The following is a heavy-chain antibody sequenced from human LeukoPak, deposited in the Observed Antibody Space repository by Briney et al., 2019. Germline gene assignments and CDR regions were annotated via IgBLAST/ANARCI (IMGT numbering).Heavy chain of an antibody. V-gene: IGHV4-4*07. D-gene: IGHD1-14*01. J-gene: IGHJ6*03. CDR1: GGSISSYY. Sequence: SETLSLTCTVSGGSISSYYWSWIRQPAGKGLEWIGRIYTSGSTNYNPSLKSRVTMSVDTSKNQFSLKLSSVTAADTAVYFCVRVPGANLRDYYMDVWGKGTTVTVSS. CDR3: VRVPGANLRDYYMDV. CDR2: IYTSGST.